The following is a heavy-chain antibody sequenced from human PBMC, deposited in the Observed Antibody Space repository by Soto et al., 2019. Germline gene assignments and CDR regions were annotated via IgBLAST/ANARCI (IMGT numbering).Heavy chain of an antibody. V-gene: IGHV1-69*06. Sequence: GASVKVSCKASGGTFSSYAISWVRQAPGQGLEWMGGIIPIFGTANYAQKFQGRVTITADKSTSTAYMELSSLRSEDTAVYYCARAQYESYYYDSSGCWMDNWFDPWGQGTLVTVSS. D-gene: IGHD3-22*01. CDR3: ARAQYESYYYDSSGCWMDNWFDP. CDR1: GGTFSSYA. CDR2: IIPIFGTA. J-gene: IGHJ5*02.